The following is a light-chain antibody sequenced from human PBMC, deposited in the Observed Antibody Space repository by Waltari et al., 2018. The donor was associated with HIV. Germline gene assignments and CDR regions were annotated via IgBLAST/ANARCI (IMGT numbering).Light chain of an antibody. CDR2: DHN. V-gene: IGLV1-51*01. J-gene: IGLJ3*02. CDR1: SSNIGNNY. CDR3: GTWDTSLDAGV. Sequence: SVLTQPPSVSAAPGQKVTISCSGSSSNIGNNYVSWFQQLPGAAPSFLIYDHNQRPARVPDRFPGPRSGTSAPLGLSGLQPGDEADYYRGTWDTSLDAGVFGGGTQLTVL.